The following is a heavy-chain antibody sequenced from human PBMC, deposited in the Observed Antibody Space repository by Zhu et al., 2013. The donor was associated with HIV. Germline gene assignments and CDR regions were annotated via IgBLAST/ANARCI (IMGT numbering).Heavy chain of an antibody. J-gene: IGHJ4*02. D-gene: IGHD1-1*01. V-gene: IGHV1-69-2*01. CDR3: VTSSGTSPAY. CDR1: GYTFSDYY. Sequence: EVQLLQSGAEVKKPGTTVKISCNFSGYTFSDYYIHWVQQAPGKGLQWMRLVDPADGGTRDAEKFLGRVTITADRALNTAYLELTGLRSDDTAMYYCVTSSGTSPAYWGQGTLVTVSS. CDR2: VDPADGGT.